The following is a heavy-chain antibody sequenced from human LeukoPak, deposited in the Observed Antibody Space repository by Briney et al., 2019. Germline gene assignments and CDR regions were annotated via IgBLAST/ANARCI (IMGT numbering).Heavy chain of an antibody. CDR3: TRDPPLYDFWSGYYGGYYYMDV. CDR1: GFTFGDYA. D-gene: IGHD3-3*01. V-gene: IGHV3-49*04. J-gene: IGHJ6*03. CDR2: IRSKAYGGTT. Sequence: PGGSLRLSCTASGFTFGDYAMSWVRQAPGKGLEWVGFIRSKAYGGTTEYAASVKGRFTISRDDSKSIAYLQMNSLKTEDTAVYYCTRDPPLYDFWSGYYGGYYYMDVWGKGTTVTVSS.